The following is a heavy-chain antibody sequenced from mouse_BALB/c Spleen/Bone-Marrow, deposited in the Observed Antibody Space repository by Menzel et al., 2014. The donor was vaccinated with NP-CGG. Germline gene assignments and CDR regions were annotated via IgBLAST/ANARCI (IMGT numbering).Heavy chain of an antibody. Sequence: EVKVVESGGGLVKPGGSLKLSCAASGFTFXSYTMSWVRQTPEKRLEWVATISSGGSYTYYPDSVKGRFTISRDKCQXHPVPAMSSLKSEDTAMYYCTRDAMDYWGQGTSVTVSS. CDR3: TRDAMDY. CDR2: ISSGGSYT. CDR1: GFTFXSYT. J-gene: IGHJ4*01. V-gene: IGHV5-6-4*01.